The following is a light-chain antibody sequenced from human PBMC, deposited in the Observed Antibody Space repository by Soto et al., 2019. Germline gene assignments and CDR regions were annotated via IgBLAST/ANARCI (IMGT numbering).Light chain of an antibody. CDR1: QTLSSSY. J-gene: IGKJ4*01. V-gene: IGKV3-20*01. CDR2: GAS. CDR3: QQYAGSRST. Sequence: EIVLTQSPGTLSLSPGERATLSCRASQTLSSSYLVWYQQKPGQAPRLLIYGASSRATGIPDRFSGSGSGTDFTLTISRLEPEDCAVYYCQQYAGSRSTFGGGTTVEIK.